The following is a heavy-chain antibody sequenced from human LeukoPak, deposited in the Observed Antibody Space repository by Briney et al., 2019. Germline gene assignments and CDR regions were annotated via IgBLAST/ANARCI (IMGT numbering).Heavy chain of an antibody. J-gene: IGHJ3*02. D-gene: IGHD2-15*01. CDR3: ARDCCSGGSCYLSPDAFDI. V-gene: IGHV4-4*07. CDR1: GGSISSYY. Sequence: SETLSLTCTVSGGSISSYYWSWIRQPAGKELEWIGRIYTSGSTNYNPSLKSRVTMSVDTSKNQFSLKLSSVTAAGTAVYYCARDCCSGGSCYLSPDAFDIWGQGTMVTVSS. CDR2: IYTSGST.